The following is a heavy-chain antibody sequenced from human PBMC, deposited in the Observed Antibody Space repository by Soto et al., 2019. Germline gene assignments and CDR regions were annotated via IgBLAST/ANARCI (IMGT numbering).Heavy chain of an antibody. CDR1: GGSISNVY. CDR3: ARTVYGDHFDS. D-gene: IGHD4-17*01. Sequence: PSETLSLTCTVSGGSISNVYYNWIRQPPGKGLEWIGYIFYSGSTNYNPSLKGRVTISVDTSKNQFSLKLTSVTAADTALYYCARTVYGDHFDSWGRGTLVTVSS. J-gene: IGHJ4*02. CDR2: IFYSGST. V-gene: IGHV4-59*01.